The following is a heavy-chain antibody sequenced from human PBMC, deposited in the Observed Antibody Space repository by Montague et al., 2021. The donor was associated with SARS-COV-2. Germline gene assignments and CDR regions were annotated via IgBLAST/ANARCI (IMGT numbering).Heavy chain of an antibody. J-gene: IGHJ4*02. V-gene: IGHV4-34*01. D-gene: IGHD1-26*01. CDR1: GGSFSGVF. Sequence: SETLSLTCAVCGGSFSGVFYTWVRQTPGTGLEWISEVNHRGDTDYNPSLKSRVTISVDTSSNQISLILNSITAADTAVYYCARGTEVAWEVLYSWGQGTPVTVSS. CDR3: ARGTEVAWEVLYS. CDR2: VNHRGDT.